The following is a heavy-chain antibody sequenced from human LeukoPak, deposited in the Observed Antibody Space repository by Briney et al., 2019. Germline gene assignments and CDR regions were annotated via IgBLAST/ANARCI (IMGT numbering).Heavy chain of an antibody. D-gene: IGHD2-2*02. Sequence: PSETLSLTCAVSGDSMISTNWWSWVRQPPGKGLELIGEIYHTGSTNYNPSLQSRVTISIDKSKNQFSLKLSSVTAADTAVYYCARGRRSPYCSSTSCYNYFDYWGQGTLVTVSS. CDR1: GDSMISTNW. CDR3: ARGRRSPYCSSTSCYNYFDY. J-gene: IGHJ4*02. CDR2: IYHTGST. V-gene: IGHV4-4*02.